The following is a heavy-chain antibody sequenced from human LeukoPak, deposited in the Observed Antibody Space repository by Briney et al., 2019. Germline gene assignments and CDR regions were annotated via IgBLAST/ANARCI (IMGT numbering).Heavy chain of an antibody. Sequence: SETLSLTCTVSGGPISSFYWSWIRQPPGKGLEWIGYIYYSGITKYYPSLKSRVTISVDTSKNQFSLKLSSVAAADTAVYYCARHRDTRGYGGYWDCDQWGQGTLVTVSS. V-gene: IGHV4-59*08. CDR1: GGPISSFY. CDR2: IYYSGIT. D-gene: IGHD5-12*01. J-gene: IGHJ4*02. CDR3: ARHRDTRGYGGYWDCDQ.